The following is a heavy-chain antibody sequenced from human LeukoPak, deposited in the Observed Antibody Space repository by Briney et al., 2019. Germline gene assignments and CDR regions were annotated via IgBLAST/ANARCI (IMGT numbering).Heavy chain of an antibody. CDR3: ARNYNGMSN. V-gene: IGHV3-74*01. CDR2: INNDGRSA. CDR1: GLTFGNYG. D-gene: IGHD1-26*01. J-gene: IGHJ4*02. Sequence: GGSLRLSCAASGLTFGNYGMMWVRQAPGKGLVWVSYINNDGRSATYADSVKGRFTISRDNAKNTLYLQMNSLKAEDSAMYYCARNYNGMSNWGQGTLVIVSS.